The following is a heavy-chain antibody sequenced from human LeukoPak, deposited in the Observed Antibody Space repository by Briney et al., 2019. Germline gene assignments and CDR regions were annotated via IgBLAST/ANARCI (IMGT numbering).Heavy chain of an antibody. J-gene: IGHJ4*02. CDR1: GSTFSTYP. V-gene: IGHV3-23*01. Sequence: GGSLRLSCTASGSTFSTYPMNWVRQAPGQGLGWVSAISGNSVTIYAADSVKGRFTISRDNSKNTLYLQMYSLRAEDTAVYYCAKILSGSYSFDLWGQGTLVTVSS. CDR3: AKILSGSYSFDL. D-gene: IGHD1-26*01. CDR2: ISGNSVTI.